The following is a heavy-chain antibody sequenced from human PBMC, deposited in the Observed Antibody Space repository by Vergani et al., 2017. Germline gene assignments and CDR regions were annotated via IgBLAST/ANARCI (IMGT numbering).Heavy chain of an antibody. D-gene: IGHD3-3*01. J-gene: IGHJ6*03. CDR1: GDSITNGGFS. CDR2: IFPSGNS. Sequence: QLQLQQSGPGLVKPSQTLSLTCAVSGDSITNGGFSWNWIRQPPGKGPEWIGYIFPSGNSDYNPSLKNRVSISLDKSKNQFSLWVNSVTAADTAVYFCARASWRALVGYYYYMDVWGKGKTVVVSS. V-gene: IGHV4-30-2*01. CDR3: ARASWRALVGYYYYMDV.